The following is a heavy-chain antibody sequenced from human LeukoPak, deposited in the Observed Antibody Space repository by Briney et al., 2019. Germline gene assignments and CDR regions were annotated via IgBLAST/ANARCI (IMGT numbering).Heavy chain of an antibody. CDR3: AGTRRYCSGGSCYNWFDP. D-gene: IGHD2-15*01. CDR1: GGSISSDIYY. CDR2: IYMSGNT. V-gene: IGHV4-61*02. J-gene: IGHJ5*02. Sequence: SQTLSLTCTVSGGSISSDIYYWSRIRQPAGKGLEWIGRIYMSGNTNYNLSLKSRLTISVDTSKNQFSLKLSSVTAADTAVYYCAGTRRYCSGGSCYNWFDPWGQGTLVTVSS.